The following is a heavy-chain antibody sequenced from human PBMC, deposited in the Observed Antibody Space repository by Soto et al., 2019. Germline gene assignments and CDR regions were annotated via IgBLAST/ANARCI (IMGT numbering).Heavy chain of an antibody. CDR1: GYSISSGYY. J-gene: IGHJ4*02. D-gene: IGHD5-18*01. CDR3: ARARIQLWSRRGYYFDY. Sequence: KASETLSLTCAVSGYSISSGYYWGWIRQPPGKGLEWIGSIYHSGSTYYNPSLKSRVTISVDTSKNQFSLKLSSVTAADTAVYYCARARIQLWSRRGYYFDYWGQGTLVTVSS. V-gene: IGHV4-38-2*01. CDR2: IYHSGST.